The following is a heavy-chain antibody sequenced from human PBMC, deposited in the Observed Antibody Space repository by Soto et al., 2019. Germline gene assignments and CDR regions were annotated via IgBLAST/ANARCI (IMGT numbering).Heavy chain of an antibody. V-gene: IGHV4-59*01. J-gene: IGHJ4*02. CDR1: GGSISVYY. CDR3: ARAVEGAKFRFAY. D-gene: IGHD1-26*01. CDR2: IYYSGST. Sequence: PSETLSLTCAVSGGSISVYYWNWIRQPPGKGLEWIGYIYYSGSTNYNPSLKSRVTISVDTSKKQFSLKLSSVTAADTAVYYCARAVEGAKFRFAYWGQGTLVTVSS.